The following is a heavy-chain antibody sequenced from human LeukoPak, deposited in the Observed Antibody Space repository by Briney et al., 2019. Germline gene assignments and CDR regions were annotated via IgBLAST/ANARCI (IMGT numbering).Heavy chain of an antibody. CDR3: ARGHYYDSRGYYYYMDV. CDR2: ISGSDSST. J-gene: IGHJ6*03. CDR1: GFTFSSSA. Sequence: GGSLRLSCAASGFTFSSSAMSWVRQAPGKGLEWVSTISGSDSSTYYADSVKGRFTISRDNAKNSLYPQMNSLRAEDTALYYCARGHYYDSRGYYYYMDVWGKGTTVTVSS. D-gene: IGHD3-22*01. V-gene: IGHV3-23*01.